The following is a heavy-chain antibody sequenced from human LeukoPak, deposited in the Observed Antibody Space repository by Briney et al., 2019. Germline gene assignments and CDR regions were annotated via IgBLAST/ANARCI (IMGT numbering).Heavy chain of an antibody. V-gene: IGHV3-21*01. CDR2: ISSTSSYI. D-gene: IGHD5-18*01. CDR3: ARGQLWQTGWFDP. J-gene: IGHJ5*02. CDR1: GFPFSDYS. Sequence: PGGSLRLSCAASGFPFSDYSMHWVRQAPGKGLEWVSCISSTSSYIYYADSVRGRFTISRDNAKNSLYLQMNSLRAEDTAVYYCARGQLWQTGWFDPWGQGTLVTVSS.